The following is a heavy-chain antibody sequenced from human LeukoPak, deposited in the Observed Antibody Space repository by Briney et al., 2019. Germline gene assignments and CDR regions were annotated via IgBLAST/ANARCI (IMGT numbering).Heavy chain of an antibody. D-gene: IGHD4-17*01. Sequence: GGSLRLSCAASGVIFSSYSMNWVRQAPGKGLEWVSSISSSSSYIYYADSVKGRFTISRDNAKNSLYLQMNSLRAEDTAVYYRARAHYGDYAPFDYWGQGTLVTVSS. J-gene: IGHJ4*02. CDR3: ARAHYGDYAPFDY. CDR2: ISSSSSYI. CDR1: GVIFSSYS. V-gene: IGHV3-21*01.